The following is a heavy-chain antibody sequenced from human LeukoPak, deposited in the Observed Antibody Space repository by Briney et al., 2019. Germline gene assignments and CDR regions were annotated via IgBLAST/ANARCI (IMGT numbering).Heavy chain of an antibody. CDR2: ISSSSSYI. Sequence: GGSLRLSCAASGFTFSTYSMNWVRQAPGKGLEWVSSISSSSSYIYYADSVKGRFTISRDNAKNSLYLQMNSLRAEDTAVYYCARSVGGTPLDYWGQGTLVTVSS. CDR1: GFTFSTYS. V-gene: IGHV3-21*01. D-gene: IGHD1-26*01. J-gene: IGHJ4*02. CDR3: ARSVGGTPLDY.